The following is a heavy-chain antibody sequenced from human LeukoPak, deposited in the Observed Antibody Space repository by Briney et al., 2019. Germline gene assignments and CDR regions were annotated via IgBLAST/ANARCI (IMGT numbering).Heavy chain of an antibody. CDR2: INPSGGST. Sequence: ASVKVSCKASGYSFTSYYMHWVRQAPGQGLEWMGIINPSGGSTSYAQKFQGRVTMTRDTSTSTVYMELSSLRSEDTAVYYCARGTSNYYDSRNPQDYWGQETLVTVSS. J-gene: IGHJ4*02. V-gene: IGHV1-46*01. CDR3: ARGTSNYYDSRNPQDY. D-gene: IGHD3-22*01. CDR1: GYSFTSYY.